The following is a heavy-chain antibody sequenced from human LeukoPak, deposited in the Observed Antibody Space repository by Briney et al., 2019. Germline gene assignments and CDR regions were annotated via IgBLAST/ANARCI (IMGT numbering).Heavy chain of an antibody. V-gene: IGHV4-4*07. CDR2: IYTSGST. CDR3: AREVTFGGVIVISPIFDY. D-gene: IGHD3-16*02. Sequence: SETLSLTCTVSGGSISSYYWSWIRQPAGKGLEWIGRIYTSGSTNYNPSLKSRVTMSADTSKNQFSLKLSSVTAADTAVYYCAREVTFGGVIVISPIFDYWGQGTLVTVSS. CDR1: GGSISSYY. J-gene: IGHJ4*02.